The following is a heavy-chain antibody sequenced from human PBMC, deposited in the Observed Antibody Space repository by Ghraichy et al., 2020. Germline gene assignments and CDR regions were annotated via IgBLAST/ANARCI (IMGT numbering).Heavy chain of an antibody. CDR2: INRDGSEK. J-gene: IGHJ3*02. CDR3: ARDGPDYYDSSGYHNKNDAFDI. D-gene: IGHD3-22*01. Sequence: GGSLRLSCAASGFSFSYYWMSWVRQAPRKGLEWVANINRDGSEKYYVDSVKGRFTISRDNAKNSLYVQMNSLRAEDTAVYYCARDGPDYYDSSGYHNKNDAFDIWGQGTMVTVSS. V-gene: IGHV3-7*01. CDR1: GFSFSYYW.